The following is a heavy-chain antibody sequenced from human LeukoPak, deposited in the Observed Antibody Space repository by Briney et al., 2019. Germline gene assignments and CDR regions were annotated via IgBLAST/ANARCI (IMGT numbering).Heavy chain of an antibody. V-gene: IGHV3-7*04. CDR3: ARDLRAPLYYYGSGSSFDH. CDR2: KKQDGTQK. CDR1: GFTFSNYW. J-gene: IGHJ4*02. D-gene: IGHD3-10*01. Sequence: GGSLRLSCAASGFTFSNYWMSWVRQAPGKGLEWLANKKQDGTQKHSVDSVKGRFTIFRDNAKNSLYLQMNNLRVDDTAVYYCARDLRAPLYYYGSGSSFDHWGQGTLVTVSA.